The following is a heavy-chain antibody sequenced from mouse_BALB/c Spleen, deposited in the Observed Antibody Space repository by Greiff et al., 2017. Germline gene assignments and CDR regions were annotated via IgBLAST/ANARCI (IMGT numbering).Heavy chain of an antibody. CDR3: ARGELDSWFAY. CDR1: GFSLTGYG. J-gene: IGHJ3*01. V-gene: IGHV2-6-7*01. CDR2: IWGDGST. Sequence: VQVVESGPGLVAPSQSLSITCTVSGFSLTGYGVNWVRQPPGKGLEWLGMIWGDGSTDYNSALKSRLSISKDNSKSQVFLKMNSLQTDDTARYYCARGELDSWFAYWGQGTLVTVSA.